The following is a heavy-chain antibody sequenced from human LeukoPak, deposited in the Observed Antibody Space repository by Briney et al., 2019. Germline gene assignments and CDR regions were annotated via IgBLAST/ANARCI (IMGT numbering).Heavy chain of an antibody. D-gene: IGHD6-6*01. V-gene: IGHV1-8*03. CDR2: MNPNSGNT. Sequence: ASVKVSCKASGYTFTSYAMNWVRQATGQGLEWMGWMNPNSGNTGYAQKFQGRVTITRNTSISTAYMELSSLRSEDTAVYYCARGQGSSVDYYYYYMDVWGKGTTVTVSS. CDR1: GYTFTSYA. CDR3: ARGQGSSVDYYYYYMDV. J-gene: IGHJ6*03.